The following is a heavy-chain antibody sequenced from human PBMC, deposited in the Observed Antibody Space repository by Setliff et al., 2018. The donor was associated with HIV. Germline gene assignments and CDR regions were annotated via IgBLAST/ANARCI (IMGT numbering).Heavy chain of an antibody. CDR2: IYNSGST. CDR1: GGSISRGDYY. CDR3: ARETNASGSLTAYWYFDL. D-gene: IGHD3-10*01. V-gene: IGHV4-30-4*08. J-gene: IGHJ2*01. Sequence: PSETLSLTCTVSGGSISRGDYYWTWIRQPPGKGLEWIGYIYNSGSTYYEPSLRGRVTISIDRSKNQFSLKLNSVTAADTAVYYCARETNASGSLTAYWYFDLWGRGTLVTSPQ.